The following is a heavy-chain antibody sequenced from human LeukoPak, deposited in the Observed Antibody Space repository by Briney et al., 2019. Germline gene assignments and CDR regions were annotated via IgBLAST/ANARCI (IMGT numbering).Heavy chain of an antibody. CDR2: IQTSGST. J-gene: IGHJ6*02. CDR3: ARAGHGDARPYHYSMDV. D-gene: IGHD4-17*01. Sequence: KPSETLSLTCTVSGGSISSYYWSWIRQPAGRGLEWIGRIQTSGSTNYNPSLKSRVTMSVDTSKNKFSLKVNSVTAADTAVYYCARAGHGDARPYHYSMDVWGQGTTVTVSS. CDR1: GGSISSYY. V-gene: IGHV4-4*07.